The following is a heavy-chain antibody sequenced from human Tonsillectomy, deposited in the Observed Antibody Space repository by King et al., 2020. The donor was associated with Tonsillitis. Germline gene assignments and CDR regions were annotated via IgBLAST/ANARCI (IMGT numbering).Heavy chain of an antibody. CDR3: AKGPRDILTGYLDY. CDR2: ISWNSGSI. J-gene: IGHJ4*02. CDR1: GFTFVDYA. V-gene: IGHV3-9*01. Sequence: VQLVESGGGLVQPGRSLRLSCAASGFTFVDYAMHWVRQAPGKGLEWVSGISWNSGSIAYADSVKGRFTISRDNAINSLYLQMNSLRAEDTALYYCAKGPRDILTGYLDYWGQGTLVTVSS. D-gene: IGHD3-9*01.